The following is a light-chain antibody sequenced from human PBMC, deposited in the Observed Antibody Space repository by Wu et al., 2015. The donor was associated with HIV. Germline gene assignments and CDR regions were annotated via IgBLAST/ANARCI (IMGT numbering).Light chain of an antibody. V-gene: IGKV3-11*01. CDR3: QQRSNWPPIFT. CDR2: DAS. CDR1: QSINTY. Sequence: EIVLTQSPATLSLSPGERATLSCRASQSINTYLAWYQQRPGQAPRLLIYDASNRATGIPVKFSGSGSGTDFTLTISSLEPEDFAIYYCQQRSNWPPIFTFGPGTRVEIK. J-gene: IGKJ3*01.